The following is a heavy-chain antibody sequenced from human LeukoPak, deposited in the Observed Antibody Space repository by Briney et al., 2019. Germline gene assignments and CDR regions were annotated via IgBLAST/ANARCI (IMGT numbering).Heavy chain of an antibody. CDR2: IYYSGST. D-gene: IGHD3-22*01. CDR3: ARLDYYDSRGSLGYFQH. CDR1: GGSIRGYY. V-gene: IGHV4-59*08. Sequence: PSETLSLTCTVSGGSIRGYYWSWSRQPPGKGLEWIGYIYYSGSTNYNPSLKSRVTISVDTSKNQFSLKLSSETAADTAVYYCARLDYYDSRGSLGYFQHWGQGTLVTVSS. J-gene: IGHJ1*01.